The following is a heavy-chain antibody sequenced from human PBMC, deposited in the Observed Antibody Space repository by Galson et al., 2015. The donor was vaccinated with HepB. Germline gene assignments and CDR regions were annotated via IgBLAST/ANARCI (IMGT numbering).Heavy chain of an antibody. J-gene: IGHJ4*02. D-gene: IGHD6-19*01. Sequence: SLRLSCAASGFTFSSYAMSWVRQAPGKGLEWVSAIGGSGGSTYYADSVKGRFTISRDNSKNTLYLQMNSLRAEDTAVYYCAKEGSSGWYYDYWGQGTLVTVSS. V-gene: IGHV3-23*01. CDR1: GFTFSSYA. CDR3: AKEGSSGWYYDY. CDR2: IGGSGGST.